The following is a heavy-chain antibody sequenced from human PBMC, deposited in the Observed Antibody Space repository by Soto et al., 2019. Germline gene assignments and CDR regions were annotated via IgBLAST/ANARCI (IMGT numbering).Heavy chain of an antibody. CDR1: GYSFTSYW. D-gene: IGHD3-22*01. J-gene: IGHJ4*02. CDR2: IYPGDSDT. Sequence: PGESLKISCKGSGYSFTSYWIGWVRQMPGKGLEWMGIIYPGDSDTRYSPSFQGQVTISADKSISTANLHGSRLRASDTAMYYCARWGGSYDSSGPTHFDYWGQRTLVTVSS. V-gene: IGHV5-51*01. CDR3: ARWGGSYDSSGPTHFDY.